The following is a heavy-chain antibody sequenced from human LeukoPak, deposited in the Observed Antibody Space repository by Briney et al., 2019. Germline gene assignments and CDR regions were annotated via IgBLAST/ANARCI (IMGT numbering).Heavy chain of an antibody. Sequence: GGSLRLSCAASGFTFSSYAMSWVRQAPGKGLEWVSAISGSGGSTYYADSVKGRFTISRDNSKNTLYLQMSSLRAEDTAVYYCAKERQIVGATTSDYWGQGTLVTVSS. D-gene: IGHD1-26*01. CDR2: ISGSGGST. J-gene: IGHJ4*02. V-gene: IGHV3-23*01. CDR3: AKERQIVGATTSDY. CDR1: GFTFSSYA.